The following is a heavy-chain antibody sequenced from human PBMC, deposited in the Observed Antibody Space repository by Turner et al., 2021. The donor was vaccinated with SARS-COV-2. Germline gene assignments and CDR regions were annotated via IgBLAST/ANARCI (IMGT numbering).Heavy chain of an antibody. J-gene: IGHJ3*02. CDR3: ARDRDCSSTSCYNAFDI. Sequence: QVQLVESGGGVVQPGRSLRLSCAASGFTFSTYAMPWARQAPGKGLEWVVVISSDGTNKYNADSVKGRFTISRDNSKNTLYLQMNSLRTEDTAVYYCARDRDCSSTSCYNAFDIWGQGTMVTVSS. CDR2: ISSDGTNK. CDR1: GFTFSTYA. D-gene: IGHD2-2*02. V-gene: IGHV3-30-3*01.